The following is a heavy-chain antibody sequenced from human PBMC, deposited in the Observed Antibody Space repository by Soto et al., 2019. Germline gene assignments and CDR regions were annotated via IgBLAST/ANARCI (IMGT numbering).Heavy chain of an antibody. D-gene: IGHD1-1*01. CDR1: GGSVRSDNW. V-gene: IGHV4-4*02. J-gene: IGHJ3*02. CDR3: ASPQLSADDSFDI. Sequence: SLTCAVSGGSVRSDNWWSWVRQPPGKGLEWIGEIYHSGSTNDNPSLKSRVTISVDKSKNQFSLKLTSVTAADTAVYYCASPQLSADDSFDIWGQGTMVTVSS. CDR2: IYHSGST.